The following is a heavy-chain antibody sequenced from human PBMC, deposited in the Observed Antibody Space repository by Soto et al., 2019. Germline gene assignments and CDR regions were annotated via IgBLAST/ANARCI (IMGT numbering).Heavy chain of an antibody. D-gene: IGHD2-15*01. J-gene: IGHJ1*01. CDR1: GGSISSYY. CDR3: ARSFPYCSGGSCYSAEYLQH. V-gene: IGHV4-59*01. Sequence: SETLSLTCTVSGGSISSYYWSWIRQPPGKGLEWIGYIYYSGSTNYNPSLKSRVTISVDTSKNQFSLKLSSVTAADTAVYYCARSFPYCSGGSCYSAEYLQHWCQGPLVTVSS. CDR2: IYYSGST.